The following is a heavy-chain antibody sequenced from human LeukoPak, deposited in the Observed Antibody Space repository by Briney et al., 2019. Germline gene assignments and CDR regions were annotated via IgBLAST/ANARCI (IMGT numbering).Heavy chain of an antibody. CDR2: INSDGSST. CDR3: ARVKPRLRFLEWSQEGPYYYYGMDV. J-gene: IGHJ6*02. D-gene: IGHD3-3*01. V-gene: IGHV3-74*01. Sequence: QPGGSLRLSCAASGFTFSSYWMHWVRQAPGKGLVWVSRINSDGSSTSYADSVKGRFTISRDNAKNTLYLQMNSLRAEDTAVYYCARVKPRLRFLEWSQEGPYYYYGMDVWGQGTTVTVSS. CDR1: GFTFSSYW.